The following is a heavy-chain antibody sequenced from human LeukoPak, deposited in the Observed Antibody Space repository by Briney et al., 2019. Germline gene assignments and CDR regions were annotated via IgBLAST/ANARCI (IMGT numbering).Heavy chain of an antibody. CDR3: APQQTYSPYNWFDP. Sequence: PGGSLRLSCVGSGFTISNYWMHWVRQAPGAGLVWVSRIHPDGSITTYADSVKGRFTISRDNAKNTLYLQMNSLRAEDTAVYYCAPQQTYSPYNWFDPWGQGTLVTVSS. CDR2: IHPDGSIT. J-gene: IGHJ5*02. D-gene: IGHD5-12*01. CDR1: GFTISNYW. V-gene: IGHV3-74*03.